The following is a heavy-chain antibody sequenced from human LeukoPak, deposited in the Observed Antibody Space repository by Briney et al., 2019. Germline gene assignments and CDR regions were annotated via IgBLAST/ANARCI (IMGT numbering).Heavy chain of an antibody. V-gene: IGHV4-39*07. Sequence: SETLSLTCTVSGGSISSSSYYWGWIRQPPGKGLEWIGSIYYSGSTYYNPSLKSRVTISVDTSKNQFSLKLSSVTAADTAVYYCARFREHSSSWYPSKYFDYWGQGTLVTVSS. CDR1: GGSISSSSYY. CDR2: IYYSGST. J-gene: IGHJ4*02. D-gene: IGHD6-13*01. CDR3: ARFREHSSSWYPSKYFDY.